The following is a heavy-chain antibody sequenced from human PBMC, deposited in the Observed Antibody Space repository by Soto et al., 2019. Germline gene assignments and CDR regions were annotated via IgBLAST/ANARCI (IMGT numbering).Heavy chain of an antibody. CDR1: GFTFTSSA. J-gene: IGHJ4*02. D-gene: IGHD3-22*01. V-gene: IGHV1-58*01. CDR3: AADVPSASWYYDSSGYHGRNFDY. CDR2: IVVGSGNT. Sequence: SVKVSCKASGFTFTSSAVQWVRQARGQRLEWIGWIVVGSGNTNYAQKFQERVTITRDMSTSTAYMELSSLRSEDTAVYYCAADVPSASWYYDSSGYHGRNFDYWGQGTLVTVSS.